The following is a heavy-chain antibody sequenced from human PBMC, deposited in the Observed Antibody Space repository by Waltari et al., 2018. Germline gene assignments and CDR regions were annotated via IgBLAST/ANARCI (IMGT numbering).Heavy chain of an antibody. CDR2: IYYSGST. CDR3: ARISGYFDWLSTKYYYYGMDV. V-gene: IGHV4-39*01. Sequence: QLQLQESGPGLVKPSETLSLTCTVSGGSISSSSYYWGWIRQPPGKGLEWIGSIYYSGSTDYNPSLKSRVTISVDTSKNQFSLKLSSVTAADTAVYYCARISGYFDWLSTKYYYYGMDVWGQGTTVTVSS. J-gene: IGHJ6*02. CDR1: GGSISSSSYY. D-gene: IGHD3-9*01.